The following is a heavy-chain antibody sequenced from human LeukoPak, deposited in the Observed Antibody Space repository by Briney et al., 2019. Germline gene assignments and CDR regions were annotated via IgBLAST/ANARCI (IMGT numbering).Heavy chain of an antibody. V-gene: IGHV3-20*04. J-gene: IGHJ6*02. CDR3: ARDRIAVVPAANGGHGMDV. D-gene: IGHD2-2*01. Sequence: GGSLRLSCAASGFTFDDYGMSWVRQAPGKGLEWVSGINWNGGSTGYADSVKGRFTISRDNAKNSLYLQMNSLRAEDTALYYCARDRIAVVPAANGGHGMDVWGQGTTVTVSS. CDR1: GFTFDDYG. CDR2: INWNGGST.